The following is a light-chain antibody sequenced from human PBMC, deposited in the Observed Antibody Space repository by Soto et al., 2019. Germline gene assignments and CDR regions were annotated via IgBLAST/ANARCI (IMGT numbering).Light chain of an antibody. J-gene: IGKJ5*01. CDR3: KQYNTWPS. CDR2: DVF. Sequence: VMTQSPATLSLSPGDSATLSCRASQTVSRNLAWYQQRPGQAPRLLIYDVFTRDAGIQARFSGSGSETEFTLTIRSLQSEDFAVYYCKQYNTWPSCGQGTRLEIK. CDR1: QTVSRN. V-gene: IGKV3-15*01.